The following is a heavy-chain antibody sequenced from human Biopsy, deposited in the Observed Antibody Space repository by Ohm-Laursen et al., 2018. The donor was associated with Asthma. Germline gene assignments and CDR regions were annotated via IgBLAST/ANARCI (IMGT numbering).Heavy chain of an antibody. V-gene: IGHV4-31*03. CDR1: GGSINIGDYY. CDR3: ARTTYGDDGFDP. D-gene: IGHD4-17*01. J-gene: IGHJ5*02. Sequence: SQTLSLTCPVSGGSINIGDYYWSWIRQPPVKGLEWIGYIYYSGSTYYNPSLKSRVSISLDTSKNQFSLSLTSVTAADTAVYYCARTTYGDDGFDPWGQGTLVTVSS. CDR2: IYYSGST.